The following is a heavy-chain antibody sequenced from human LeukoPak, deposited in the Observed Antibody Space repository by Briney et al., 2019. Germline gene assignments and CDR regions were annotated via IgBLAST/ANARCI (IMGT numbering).Heavy chain of an antibody. V-gene: IGHV3-49*04. CDR2: IKSKAYGGTT. CDR3: TRVGLLWFGELSH. D-gene: IGHD3-10*01. Sequence: GGSLRLSCTASGFTFGDYTMSWVRQAPGKGLEWVGFIKSKAYGGTTEYAASVKGRFTISRDDSKSIAYLQMTSLKTEDTALYYCTRVGLLWFGELSHWGQGTLVTVSS. CDR1: GFTFGDYT. J-gene: IGHJ4*02.